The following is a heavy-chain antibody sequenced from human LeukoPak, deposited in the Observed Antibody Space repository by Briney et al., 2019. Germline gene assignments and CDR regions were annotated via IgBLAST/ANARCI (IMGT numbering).Heavy chain of an antibody. V-gene: IGHV4-61*02. CDR2: FYTSGST. D-gene: IGHD5-24*01. J-gene: IGHJ4*02. CDR3: ARDRTGWLQADY. Sequence: PSETLSLTCSVSNDSISSGRYYWIWIRQPAGKGLEWIGRFYTSGSTNYNPSLKSRVIISVDTSKNQFSLSLSSVTAADTAVYYCARDRTGWLQADYWGPGTLVTVSS. CDR1: NDSISSGRYY.